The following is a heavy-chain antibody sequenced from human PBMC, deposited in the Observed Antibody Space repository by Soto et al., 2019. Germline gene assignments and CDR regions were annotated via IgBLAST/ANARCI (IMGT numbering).Heavy chain of an antibody. Sequence: QVQLVQSGAEVKKPGSSVKVSCKASGGTFSSYAISCVRQAPGQGLEWMGGIIPIFGTANYAQKFQGRVTITADESTSTAYMELSSLRSEDTAVYYCARSLTYYYGSGSYYTYYYYGMDAWGQGTTVTVSS. J-gene: IGHJ6*02. CDR1: GGTFSSYA. CDR3: ARSLTYYYGSGSYYTYYYYGMDA. V-gene: IGHV1-69*01. D-gene: IGHD3-10*01. CDR2: IIPIFGTA.